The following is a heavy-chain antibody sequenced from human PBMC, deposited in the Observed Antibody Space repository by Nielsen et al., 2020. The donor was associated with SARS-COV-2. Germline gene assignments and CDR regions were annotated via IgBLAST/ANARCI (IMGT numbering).Heavy chain of an antibody. CDR2: IIPIFGTA. V-gene: IGHV1-69*05. D-gene: IGHD6-13*01. J-gene: IGHJ5*02. CDR3: ARVSSSWDDNWFDP. CDR1: GGTFSSYA. Sequence: SVKVSCKASGGTFSSYAISWVRQAPGQGLEWMGGIIPIFGTANYAQKFQGRVTMTRDTSTSTVYMELSSLRSEDTAVYYCARVSSSWDDNWFDPRGQGTLVTVSS.